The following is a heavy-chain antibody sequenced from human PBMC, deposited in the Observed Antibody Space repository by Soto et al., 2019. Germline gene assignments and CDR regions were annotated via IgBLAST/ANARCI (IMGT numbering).Heavy chain of an antibody. CDR2: ISGGGDSR. CDR3: AKDLFTTVRLFDS. CDR1: GFTFRNYA. V-gene: IGHV3-23*01. D-gene: IGHD3-10*01. J-gene: IGHJ4*02. Sequence: GGSLRLSWAGSGFTFRNYAMNWVRQAPGKGLEWVSSISGGGDSRKYVDSVKGRFTISRDNSKNTLYLQMNSLRAEDTAVYYCAKDLFTTVRLFDSWGQGTLVTVSS.